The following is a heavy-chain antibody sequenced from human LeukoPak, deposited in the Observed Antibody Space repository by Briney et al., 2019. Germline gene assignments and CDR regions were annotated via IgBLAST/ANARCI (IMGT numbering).Heavy chain of an antibody. V-gene: IGHV7-4-1*02. D-gene: IGHD3-16*01. CDR3: ARSRYDGDAFDI. CDR2: INTNTGNP. CDR1: GYTFSSYA. Sequence: GASVKVSCKASGYTFSSYAMNWVRQAPGQGLEWMGWINTNTGNPKFAQGFTGRFLFSLDTSVSTAYLQISSLKTEDTAFYYCARSRYDGDAFDIWGQGTMVTVSS. J-gene: IGHJ3*02.